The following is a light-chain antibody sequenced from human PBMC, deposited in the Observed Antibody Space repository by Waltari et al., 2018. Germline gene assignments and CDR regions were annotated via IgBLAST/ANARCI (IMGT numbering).Light chain of an antibody. CDR3: QQYYSSPWT. J-gene: IGKJ1*01. Sequence: DIVMTQSPDSLSVSLGERATINCKSSQNVLYSSNNRTYLAWYQVKPGQPPKVLIYWASMRENGVPDRFSGSGSGTDFTLTINSLQAEDMAVYYCQQYYSSPWTFGQGTKEEIK. CDR2: WAS. V-gene: IGKV4-1*01. CDR1: QNVLYSSNNRTY.